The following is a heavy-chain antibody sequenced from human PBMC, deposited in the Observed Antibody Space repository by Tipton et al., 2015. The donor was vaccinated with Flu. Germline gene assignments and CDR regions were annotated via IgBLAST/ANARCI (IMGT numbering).Heavy chain of an antibody. CDR3: ARDSAAHYGMDV. J-gene: IGHJ6*02. CDR1: GGSISSYY. D-gene: IGHD6-13*01. Sequence: TLSLTCTVSGGSISSYYWSWIRQPPGKGLEWIGYIYCSGSTNYNPSLKSRVTISVDTSKNQFSLKLSSVTAADTAVYYCARDSAAHYGMDVWGQGTTVTVS. CDR2: IYCSGST. V-gene: IGHV4-59*08.